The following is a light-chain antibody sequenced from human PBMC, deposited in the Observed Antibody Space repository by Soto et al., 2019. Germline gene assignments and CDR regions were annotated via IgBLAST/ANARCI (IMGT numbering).Light chain of an antibody. J-gene: IGKJ3*01. V-gene: IGKV3-15*01. Sequence: DIVMTQSPATLSVSPGERATLSCRASQSINTNLAWYQQKPGQAPRLLIYGASTRATVIPAGFSGSGSGTEFTLTISGLQADDFAVYYCQQYHHWPPKVTFGPGTRVDI. CDR3: QQYHHWPPKVT. CDR1: QSINTN. CDR2: GAS.